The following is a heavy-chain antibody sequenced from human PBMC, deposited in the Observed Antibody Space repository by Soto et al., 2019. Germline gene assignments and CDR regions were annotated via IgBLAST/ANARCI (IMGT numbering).Heavy chain of an antibody. CDR1: GFSFNRFV. CDR2: IWYDENNN. Sequence: QVQLVESGGGVVQPGRSLRLSCAAFGFSFNRFVMHWVRQAPGKGLEWVATIWYDENNNKYVDSVNGRFTISRDNSRSTLSLQMNSLRAEDTAVYYCARGSRAWGSFDNWGQGTLVTVSA. D-gene: IGHD3-16*01. CDR3: ARGSRAWGSFDN. J-gene: IGHJ4*02. V-gene: IGHV3-33*01.